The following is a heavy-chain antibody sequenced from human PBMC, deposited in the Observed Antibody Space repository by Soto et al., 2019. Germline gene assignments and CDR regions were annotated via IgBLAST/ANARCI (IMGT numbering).Heavy chain of an antibody. CDR2: ISGSGGST. CDR1: GFTFSSYA. Sequence: GGSLRLSCAASGFTFSSYAMSWVRQAPGKGLEWVSAISGSGGSTYYADSVKGRFTISRDNSKNTLYLQMNSLRAEDTAVYYCAKDRIPYDSSGYSNYYFDYWGQGT. V-gene: IGHV3-23*01. CDR3: AKDRIPYDSSGYSNYYFDY. J-gene: IGHJ4*02. D-gene: IGHD3-22*01.